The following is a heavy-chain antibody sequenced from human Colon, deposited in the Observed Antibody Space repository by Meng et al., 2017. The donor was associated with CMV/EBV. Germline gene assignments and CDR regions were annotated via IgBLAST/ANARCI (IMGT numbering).Heavy chain of an antibody. CDR3: VRERDMEGAPSYLEAFDV. V-gene: IGHV3-21*01. CDR1: GFTFTTNT. J-gene: IGHJ3*01. D-gene: IGHD1-26*01. Sequence: GGSLRLSFTISGFTFTTNTVNWVRQAPGKGLEWVSSLSAEDGSTLYADSVRGRFTVSRDTAKNSLSLKMDSLGVEDMAVYYCVRERDMEGAPSYLEAFDVWGRGTMVTVSS. CDR2: LSAEDGST.